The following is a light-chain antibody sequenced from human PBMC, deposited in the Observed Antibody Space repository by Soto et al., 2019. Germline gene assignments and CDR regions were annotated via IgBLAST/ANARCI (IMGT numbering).Light chain of an antibody. CDR3: SSYAGSNNF. V-gene: IGLV2-8*01. CDR2: EVS. Sequence: QSVLTQPPSASGSPGQSVTISCTGSSSEVGGYNYVSWYQQHPGKAPKLMIYEVSKRPSGVPDRFSGSKSGNTASLTVSGLQAEDEADYYCSSYAGSNNFFGGGTQLTVL. J-gene: IGLJ2*01. CDR1: SSEVGGYNY.